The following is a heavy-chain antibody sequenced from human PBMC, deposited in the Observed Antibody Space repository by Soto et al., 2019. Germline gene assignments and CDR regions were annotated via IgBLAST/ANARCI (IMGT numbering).Heavy chain of an antibody. J-gene: IGHJ6*03. CDR1: GGSISISNW. V-gene: IGHV4-4*02. CDR2: IHHSGST. Sequence: QVQLQETGPGLVKPSETLSLTCAVSGGSISISNWWSWVRQTPGKGLEWIGQIHHSGSTNYSPSLTSRVTTSVDQSKNQCSLKMNSVTAADTAVYYCARGGYYFYMDVWGKGTTVTVSS. D-gene: IGHD1-26*01. CDR3: ARGGYYFYMDV.